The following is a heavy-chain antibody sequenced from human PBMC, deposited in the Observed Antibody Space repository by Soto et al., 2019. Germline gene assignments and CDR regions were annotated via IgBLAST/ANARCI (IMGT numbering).Heavy chain of an antibody. J-gene: IGHJ5*02. CDR3: ARDRSAAGMVYGNWFDP. CDR2: INAGNGNT. V-gene: IGHV1-3*01. Sequence: ASVEVSCKASGYTFTSYSMHWVLQAPGERLEWMGWINAGNGNTKYSQKFQGRVTITRDTSASTAYMELSSLRSEDTAVYYCARDRSAAGMVYGNWFDPWGQGTLVTVSS. D-gene: IGHD2-8*01. CDR1: GYTFTSYS.